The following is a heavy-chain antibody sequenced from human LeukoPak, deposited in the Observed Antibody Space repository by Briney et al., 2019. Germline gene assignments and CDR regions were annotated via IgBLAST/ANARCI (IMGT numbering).Heavy chain of an antibody. CDR3: TRDAHRYNWNEYDAFDI. CDR1: GFTFGDYA. CDR2: IRSKAYGGTT. J-gene: IGHJ3*02. Sequence: GSLRLSCTASGFTFGDYAMSWVRQAPGKGLEWVGFIRSKAYGGTTEYAASVKGRFTISRDDSKSIAYPQMNSLKTEDTAVCYCTRDAHRYNWNEYDAFDIWGQGTMVTVSS. D-gene: IGHD1-20*01. V-gene: IGHV3-49*04.